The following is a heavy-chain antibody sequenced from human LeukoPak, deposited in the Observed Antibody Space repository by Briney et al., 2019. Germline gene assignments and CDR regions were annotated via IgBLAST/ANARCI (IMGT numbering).Heavy chain of an antibody. D-gene: IGHD3-10*01. V-gene: IGHV3-21*01. Sequence: TGGSLRLSCAASGFTFSSYSMNWVRQAPGKGLEWVSSISSSSSYIYYADSVKGRFTISRDNAKSSLYLQMNSLRAEDTAVYYCARWGEIYGSVIGYFDYWGQGTLVTVSS. CDR1: GFTFSSYS. J-gene: IGHJ4*02. CDR2: ISSSSSYI. CDR3: ARWGEIYGSVIGYFDY.